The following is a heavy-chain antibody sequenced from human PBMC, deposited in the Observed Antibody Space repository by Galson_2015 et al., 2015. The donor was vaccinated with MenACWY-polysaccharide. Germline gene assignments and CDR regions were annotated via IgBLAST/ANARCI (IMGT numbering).Heavy chain of an antibody. CDR3: ARRRKRVAGEFDY. D-gene: IGHD6-19*01. V-gene: IGHV4-39*02. CDR2: PSYTGST. J-gene: IGHJ4*02. Sequence: GWIRQPPGKGLEWIGTPSYTGSTYYNPSLKGRVAFSTDTSNNHFSLTVTSVTAADTAVYYCARRRKRVAGEFDYWGQGTLVTVSS.